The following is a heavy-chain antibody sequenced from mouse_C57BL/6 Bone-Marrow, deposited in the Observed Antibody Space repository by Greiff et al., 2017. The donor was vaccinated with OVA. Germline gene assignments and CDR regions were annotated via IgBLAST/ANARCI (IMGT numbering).Heavy chain of an antibody. V-gene: IGHV5-4*01. J-gene: IGHJ2*01. CDR3: ARDGYGYFDY. CDR2: ISDGGSYT. Sequence: DVQLVESGGGLVKPGGSLKLSCAASGFTFSSYAMSWVRQTPEKRLEWVATISDGGSYTYYPDNVKGRFTISRDNAKNNLYLQMSHLKSEDTAMYYCARDGYGYFDYWGQGTTLTVSS. D-gene: IGHD2-10*02. CDR1: GFTFSSYA.